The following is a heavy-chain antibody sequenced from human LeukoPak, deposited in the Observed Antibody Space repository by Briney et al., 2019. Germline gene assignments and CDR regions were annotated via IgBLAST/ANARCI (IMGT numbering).Heavy chain of an antibody. CDR1: GYTFTGYY. CDR2: INPNSGGT. V-gene: IGHV1-2*02. CDR3: AKIGDETYYYYGMDV. Sequence: GASVKVSCKASGYTFTGYYMHWVRQAPGQGLEWMGWINPNSGGTNYAQKFQGRATMTRDTSISTAYMELSRLRSDDTAVYYCAKIGDETYYYYGMDVWGQGTTVTVSS. J-gene: IGHJ6*02.